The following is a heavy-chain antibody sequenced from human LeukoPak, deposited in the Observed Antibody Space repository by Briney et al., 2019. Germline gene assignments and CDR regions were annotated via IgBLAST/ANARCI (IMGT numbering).Heavy chain of an antibody. CDR2: ITTAGDT. CDR3: ARALVGATLDY. CDR1: GFTFSSYD. V-gene: IGHV3-13*01. Sequence: PGGSLRLSCAASGFTFSSYDLHWVRHPTGNGLEWVSLITTAGDTYYAGSVKGRFTISRENAKNSLYLQMNSLRAGDTAVYYCARALVGATLDYRGQGTLVTVSS. J-gene: IGHJ4*02. D-gene: IGHD1-26*01.